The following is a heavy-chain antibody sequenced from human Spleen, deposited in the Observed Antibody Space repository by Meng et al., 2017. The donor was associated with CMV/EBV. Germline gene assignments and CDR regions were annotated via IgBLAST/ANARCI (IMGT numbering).Heavy chain of an antibody. J-gene: IGHJ4*02. D-gene: IGHD6-19*01. CDR2: IYSGGST. CDR3: ASRDTYSSPDY. Sequence: GESPKISCAASGFTVSSNYMSWVRQAPGKGLEWVSVIYSGGSTYYADSVKGRFTISRDNSKNTLYLQMNSLRVEDTAVYYCASRDTYSSPDYWGQGTLVTVSS. V-gene: IGHV3-53*01. CDR1: GFTVSSNY.